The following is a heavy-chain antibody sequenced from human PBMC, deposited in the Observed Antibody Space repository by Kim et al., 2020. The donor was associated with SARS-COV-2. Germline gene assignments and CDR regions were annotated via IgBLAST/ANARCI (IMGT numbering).Heavy chain of an antibody. Sequence: SVKVSCKASGGTFSSYAISWVRQAPGQGLEWMGGIIPIFGTANYAQKFQGRVTITADESTSTAYMELSSLRSEDTAVYYCAREPNVDIVATVLPPHDDYWGQGTLVTVSS. V-gene: IGHV1-69*13. CDR3: AREPNVDIVATVLPPHDDY. D-gene: IGHD5-12*01. CDR1: GGTFSSYA. J-gene: IGHJ4*02. CDR2: IIPIFGTA.